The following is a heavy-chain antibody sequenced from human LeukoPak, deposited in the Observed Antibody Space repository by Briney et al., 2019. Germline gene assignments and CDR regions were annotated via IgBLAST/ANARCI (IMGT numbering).Heavy chain of an antibody. Sequence: PSETLSLTCTVSGYSISSGYYWDWIRQPPGKGLEWIGSVYHTGSTYYDPSLKSRVTISVDTSKNQFSLKLSSVTAADTAVYYCVRENNFDYWGQGTLVTVSS. V-gene: IGHV4-38-2*02. CDR1: GYSISSGYY. CDR3: VRENNFDY. CDR2: VYHTGST. J-gene: IGHJ4*02.